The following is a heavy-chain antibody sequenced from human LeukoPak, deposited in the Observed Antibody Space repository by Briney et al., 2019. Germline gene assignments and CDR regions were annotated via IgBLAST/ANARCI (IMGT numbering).Heavy chain of an antibody. CDR2: ISSSSSYT. V-gene: IGHV3-11*06. Sequence: GGSLRLSCAASGFTFSDYYMSWIRQAPGKGLEWVSYISSSSSYTNYADSVKGRFTISRDNAKNLLYLQMNSLRAEDTAVYYCARDRITMVRGGNDAFDIWGQGTMVTVSS. D-gene: IGHD3-10*01. J-gene: IGHJ3*02. CDR3: ARDRITMVRGGNDAFDI. CDR1: GFTFSDYY.